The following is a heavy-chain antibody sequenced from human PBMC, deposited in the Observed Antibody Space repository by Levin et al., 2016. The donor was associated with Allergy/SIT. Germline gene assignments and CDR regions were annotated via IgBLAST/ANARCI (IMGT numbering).Heavy chain of an antibody. D-gene: IGHD4-17*01. CDR2: INPSGGST. CDR3: ARGATTVTTNTDSHPRHYGMDV. V-gene: IGHV1-46*01. J-gene: IGHJ6*02. Sequence: ASVKVSCKASGYTFTSYYMHWVRQAPGQGLEWMGIINPSGGSTSYAQKFQGRVTMTRDTSTSTVYMELSSLRSEDTAVYYCARGATTVTTNTDSHPRHYGMDVWGQGTTVTVSS. CDR1: GYTFTSYY.